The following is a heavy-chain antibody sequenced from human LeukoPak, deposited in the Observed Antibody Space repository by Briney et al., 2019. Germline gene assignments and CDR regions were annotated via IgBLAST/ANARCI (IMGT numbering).Heavy chain of an antibody. D-gene: IGHD3-3*01. CDR3: TRDTQPNYDFWSGYHYYYGMDV. CDR1: GFTFCDYA. CDR2: IRSKAYGGTT. J-gene: IGHJ6*02. Sequence: QAGGSLRLSCTASGFTFCDYAMSWFRPAPGKGLEWGGFIRSKAYGGTTEYAESVKGRFTISSDDSKSTAYLQKNSLKTEDTAVYYCTRDTQPNYDFWSGYHYYYGMDVWGQGTTVTVSS. V-gene: IGHV3-49*03.